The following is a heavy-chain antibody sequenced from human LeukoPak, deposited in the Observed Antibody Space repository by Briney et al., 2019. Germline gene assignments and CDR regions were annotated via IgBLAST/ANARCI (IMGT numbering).Heavy chain of an antibody. D-gene: IGHD7-27*01. CDR2: ISGSGDST. Sequence: GGSLRLFCAASGFTFSSYAMSWVRQAPGKGLEWVSAISGSGDSTYSTDSVKGRFTISRDNSKNTLYLQMNSLRAEDTAVYYCAKKVPANWGSYFDYWGQGTLVTVSS. J-gene: IGHJ4*02. CDR1: GFTFSSYA. CDR3: AKKVPANWGSYFDY. V-gene: IGHV3-23*01.